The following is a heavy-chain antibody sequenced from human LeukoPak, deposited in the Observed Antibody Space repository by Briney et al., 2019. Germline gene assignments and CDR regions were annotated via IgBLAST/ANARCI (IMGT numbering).Heavy chain of an antibody. D-gene: IGHD3-22*01. CDR2: IYYSGST. J-gene: IGHJ5*02. CDR3: ARRTQDSSGYWFDP. V-gene: IGHV4-39*01. Sequence: PSETLSLTCTVSGGSISSSSYYWGWIRQPPGKGLEWVGSIYYSGSTYYNPSLKSRLTISVDTSKNQFSLKLSSVTAADTAVYYCARRTQDSSGYWFDPWGQGTLVTVSS. CDR1: GGSISSSSYY.